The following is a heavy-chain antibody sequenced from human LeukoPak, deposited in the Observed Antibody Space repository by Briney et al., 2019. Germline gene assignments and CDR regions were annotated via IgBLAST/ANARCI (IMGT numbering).Heavy chain of an antibody. D-gene: IGHD2-15*01. CDR1: GGSISSYY. V-gene: IGHV4-59*12. J-gene: IGHJ4*02. CDR3: ARALNPLPGTYYFDY. CDR2: IYYSGST. Sequence: SETLSLTCTVSGGSISSYYWSWIRQPPGKGLEWIGYIYYSGSTNYNPSLKSRVTMSVDTSKNQFSLKLTSVIAADTAVYYCARALNPLPGTYYFDYWGQGTLVTVSS.